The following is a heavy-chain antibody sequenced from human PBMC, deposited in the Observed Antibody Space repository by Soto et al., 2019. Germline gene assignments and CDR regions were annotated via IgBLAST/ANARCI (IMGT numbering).Heavy chain of an antibody. J-gene: IGHJ6*02. D-gene: IGHD2-15*01. CDR3: ARVYCSGGKCYSGMDV. CDR2: IIPISGTT. Sequence: ASVKVSFKASGCTFSTHAIIWVRQAPGHGLEWMGGIIPISGTTYYTQKFQGRVTITADEPTSTAFMELSSLKSEDTAVFYCARVYCSGGKCYSGMDVWGHGTMVSVCS. CDR1: GCTFSTHA. V-gene: IGHV1-69*13.